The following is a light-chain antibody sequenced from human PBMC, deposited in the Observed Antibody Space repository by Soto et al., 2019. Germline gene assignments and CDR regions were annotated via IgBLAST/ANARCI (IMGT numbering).Light chain of an antibody. CDR2: GTS. V-gene: IGKV3-15*01. CDR3: QQLNNFVT. CDR1: QNISRS. J-gene: IGKJ3*01. Sequence: EIVMTQSPVTLSVSPGERATLSCRASQNISRSLAWYQQKPGQGPSLLIYGTSTRAGGVPARFSGGGSGTEFTLTITSLQSEDFATYYCQQLNNFVTFGPGTKVNI.